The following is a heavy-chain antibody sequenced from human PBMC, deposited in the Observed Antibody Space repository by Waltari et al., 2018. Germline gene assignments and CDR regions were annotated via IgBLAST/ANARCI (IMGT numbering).Heavy chain of an antibody. D-gene: IGHD3-22*01. CDR3: ARGNYHDSPRLDW. J-gene: IGHJ4*01. CDR1: GGTFSTYT. CDR2: IIPFLGIS. V-gene: IGHV1-69*04. Sequence: HVQLEQSGAEVKKPGSSVKVSCKASGGTFSTYTVTWVRQAPGQGLEWMGSIIPFLGISKYAQSLQDRLTITVDQSTNTGYMELNNLRPEDTAVYYCARGNYHDSPRLDWWGHGNLVTVSS.